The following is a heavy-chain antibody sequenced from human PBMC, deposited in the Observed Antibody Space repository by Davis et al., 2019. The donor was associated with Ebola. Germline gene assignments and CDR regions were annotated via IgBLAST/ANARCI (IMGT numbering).Heavy chain of an antibody. CDR2: IYYSGST. J-gene: IGHJ3*02. CDR1: GFTFSSYA. CDR3: ARVVPAAIHGAFDI. V-gene: IGHV4-38-2*01. Sequence: ESLKISCAASGFTFSSYAMSWVRQPPGKGLEWIGSIYYSGSTYYNPSLKSRVTISVDTSKNQFSLKLSSVTAADTAVYYCARVVPAAIHGAFDIWGQGTMVTVSS. D-gene: IGHD2-2*01.